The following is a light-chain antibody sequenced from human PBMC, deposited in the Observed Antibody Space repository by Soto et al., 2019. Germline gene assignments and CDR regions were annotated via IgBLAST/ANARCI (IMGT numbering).Light chain of an antibody. Sequence: QSVLKQPPSVSAAAGQKVTISCSGSSSNIGNNYVSWYQQLPGTAPKLLIYDNNKRPSGIPDRFSGSKSGTSATLGITGLQTGDEADYYCGTWDSSLSAYVFGTGTKVTVL. CDR1: SSNIGNNY. J-gene: IGLJ1*01. V-gene: IGLV1-51*01. CDR3: GTWDSSLSAYV. CDR2: DNN.